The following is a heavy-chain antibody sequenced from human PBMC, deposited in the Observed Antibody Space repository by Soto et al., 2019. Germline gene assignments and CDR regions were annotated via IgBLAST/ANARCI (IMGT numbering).Heavy chain of an antibody. CDR1: GYSFTSYW. D-gene: IGHD1-26*01. J-gene: IGHJ6*02. Sequence: ESLKISCKGSGYSFTSYWISWVRQMPGKGLEWMGRIDPSDSYTNYSPSFQGHVTISADKSISTAYLQWSSLKASDTAMYYCARQPPDSGSWGRYYYYGMDVWGQGSTVTVSS. CDR2: IDPSDSYT. CDR3: ARQPPDSGSWGRYYYYGMDV. V-gene: IGHV5-10-1*01.